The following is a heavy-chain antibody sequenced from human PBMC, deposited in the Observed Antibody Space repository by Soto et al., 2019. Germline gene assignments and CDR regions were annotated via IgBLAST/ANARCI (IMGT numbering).Heavy chain of an antibody. Sequence: SVPGSCTASGFTLTISAVQWVRQTRGQRLEWIGWIVVGSGNTNYAQKFQERVTITRDMSTSTAYMELSSLRSEDTAVYYCAAVDYDILTGHYWGQGTLVTVSS. V-gene: IGHV1-58*01. CDR2: IVVGSGNT. D-gene: IGHD3-9*01. J-gene: IGHJ4*02. CDR1: GFTLTISA. CDR3: AAVDYDILTGHY.